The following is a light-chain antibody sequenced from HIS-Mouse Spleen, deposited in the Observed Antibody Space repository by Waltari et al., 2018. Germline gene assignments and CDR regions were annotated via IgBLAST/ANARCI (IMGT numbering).Light chain of an antibody. CDR2: EDS. J-gene: IGLJ2*01. CDR3: YSTDSSGNHRV. Sequence: SYELTQPPPVSVSPGQTARITWSGDALPKNYAYWYQQKSGQDPVLVIYEDSKRPSGIPERFSGSSSGTMATLTISGAQVEDEADYYCYSTDSSGNHRVFGGGTKLTVL. CDR1: ALPKNY. V-gene: IGLV3-10*01.